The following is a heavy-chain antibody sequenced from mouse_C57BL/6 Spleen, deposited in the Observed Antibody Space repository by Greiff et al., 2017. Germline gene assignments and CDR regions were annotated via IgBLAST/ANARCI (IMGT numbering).Heavy chain of an antibody. D-gene: IGHD2-4*01. J-gene: IGHJ4*01. Sequence: EVKLQESGPELVKPGASVKMSCKASGYTFTDYNMHWVKQSHGKSLEWIGYINPNNGGTSYNQKFKGKATLTVNKSSSTAYMELRSLTSEDSAVYYCAIYYDYDGDYYAMDYWGQGTSVTVSS. CDR1: GYTFTDYN. CDR2: INPNNGGT. CDR3: AIYYDYDGDYYAMDY. V-gene: IGHV1-22*01.